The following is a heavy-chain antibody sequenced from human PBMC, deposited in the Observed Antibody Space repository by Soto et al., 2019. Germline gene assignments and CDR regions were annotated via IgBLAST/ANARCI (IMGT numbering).Heavy chain of an antibody. Sequence: QVQLQQWGAGLLKPSETLSLTCAVYGGSFSGYYWSWIRQPPGKGLEWIGEINHSGSTNYNPSLKRRVTISVDTSKNQFSLKLSSVTAADTAVYYCARSARYCSSTSCVYYYGMDVWGQGTTVTVSS. CDR2: INHSGST. D-gene: IGHD2-2*01. J-gene: IGHJ6*02. CDR3: ARSARYCSSTSCVYYYGMDV. V-gene: IGHV4-34*01. CDR1: GGSFSGYY.